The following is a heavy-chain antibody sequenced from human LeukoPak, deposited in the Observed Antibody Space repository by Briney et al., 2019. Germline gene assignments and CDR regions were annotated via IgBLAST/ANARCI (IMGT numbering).Heavy chain of an antibody. D-gene: IGHD4-17*01. CDR2: IYHSGST. CDR1: GGSISSSNW. CDR3: ARGSDDYGDPGGFDY. Sequence: SETLSLTCAVSGGSISSSNWWSWVRQPPGKGLEWIGEIYHSGSTNYNPSLKSRVTISVDKSKNQFSLKLSSVTAADTAVYYCARGSDDYGDPGGFDYWGQGTLVTVSS. J-gene: IGHJ4*02. V-gene: IGHV4-4*02.